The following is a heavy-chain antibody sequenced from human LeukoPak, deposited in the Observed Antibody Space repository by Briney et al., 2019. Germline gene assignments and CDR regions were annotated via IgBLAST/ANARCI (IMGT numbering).Heavy chain of an antibody. CDR1: GGSISSYY. Sequence: PSETLSLTCTVSGGSISSYYWSWIRQPPGKGLEWIGYIYYSGSTNYNPSLTSRVTISVDTSKNQFSLKLSSVTAADTAVYYCARVTLLWFGELSDGYFDYWGQGTLVTVSS. D-gene: IGHD3-10*01. V-gene: IGHV4-59*01. J-gene: IGHJ4*02. CDR2: IYYSGST. CDR3: ARVTLLWFGELSDGYFDY.